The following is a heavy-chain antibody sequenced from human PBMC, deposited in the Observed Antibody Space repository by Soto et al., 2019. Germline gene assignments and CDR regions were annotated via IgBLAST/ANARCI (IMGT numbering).Heavy chain of an antibody. V-gene: IGHV4-34*01. CDR3: ASRRIARYYVQQH. CDR2: INHSGST. D-gene: IGHD1-26*01. Sequence: QVQLQQGGAGLLRPSETLSLTCAVYGGSFSGYYWSWIRQPPGKGLEWIGEINHSGSTNYNPSLKSRVTISVDTSKNQFSLKLSSVTAADTAVYYCASRRIARYYVQQHWGQGTLVTVSS. CDR1: GGSFSGYY. J-gene: IGHJ1*01.